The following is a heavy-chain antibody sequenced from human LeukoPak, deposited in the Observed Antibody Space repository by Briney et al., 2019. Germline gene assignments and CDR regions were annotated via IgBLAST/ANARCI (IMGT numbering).Heavy chain of an antibody. CDR2: ISGSGGST. V-gene: IGHV3-23*01. D-gene: IGHD3-10*01. CDR1: GFSFSRYW. Sequence: PGGSLRLSCAASGFSFSRYWMSSVRQAPGKGLEWVSAISGSGGSTYYADSVKGRFTISRDNSKNTLYLQMNSLRAEDTAVYYCAKFTLTEVLWFGDTNWFDPWGQGTLVTVSS. J-gene: IGHJ5*02. CDR3: AKFTLTEVLWFGDTNWFDP.